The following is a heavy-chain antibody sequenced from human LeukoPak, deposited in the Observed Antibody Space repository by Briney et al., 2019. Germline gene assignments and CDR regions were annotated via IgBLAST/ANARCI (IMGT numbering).Heavy chain of an antibody. Sequence: ASVKVSCKASGYTFTGYYMHWVRQAPGQGLEWMGRINPNSGGTNYAQKFQGRVTMTRDTSISTDYMELSRLRSDDTAVYYCARSVRGDYVWGSYRQGFDYWGQGTLVTVSS. CDR1: GYTFTGYY. J-gene: IGHJ4*02. D-gene: IGHD3-16*02. CDR3: ARSVRGDYVWGSYRQGFDY. V-gene: IGHV1-2*06. CDR2: INPNSGGT.